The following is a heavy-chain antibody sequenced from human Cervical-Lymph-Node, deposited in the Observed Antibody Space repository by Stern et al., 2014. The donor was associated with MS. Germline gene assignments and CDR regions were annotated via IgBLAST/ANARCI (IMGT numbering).Heavy chain of an antibody. D-gene: IGHD3-16*01. CDR3: TRDQGFGFYYAMDV. V-gene: IGHV3-74*01. Sequence: VQLVESGGGLVQPGGSLRLSCAASGFNFTRYWMHWVRQAPGKGLVWVARIKNDGSRTTYADFVKGRFTISRDNGNNTLDLQMNSLRAEDTAVYYCTRDQGFGFYYAMDVWGQGTTVTVSS. CDR2: IKNDGSRT. CDR1: GFNFTRYW. J-gene: IGHJ6*02.